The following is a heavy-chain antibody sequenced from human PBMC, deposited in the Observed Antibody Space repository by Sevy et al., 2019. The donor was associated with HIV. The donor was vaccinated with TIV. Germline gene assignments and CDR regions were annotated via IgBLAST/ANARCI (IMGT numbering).Heavy chain of an antibody. CDR2: IDTNTGNP. Sequence: ASVKVSCKASGYSFTTYVLNWVRQAPGQGLEWMGWIDTNTGNPTYAQAFTGRFVFSLDTSVSTAYLQVSSLKVEDTAVYSCARAPPATSFLVPRGFQHWGQGTLVTVSS. J-gene: IGHJ1*01. CDR3: ARAPPATSFLVPRGFQH. V-gene: IGHV7-4-1*02. CDR1: GYSFTTYV. D-gene: IGHD6-13*01.